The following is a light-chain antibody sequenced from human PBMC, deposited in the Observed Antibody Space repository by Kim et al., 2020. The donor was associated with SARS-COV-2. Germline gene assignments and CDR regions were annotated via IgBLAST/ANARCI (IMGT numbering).Light chain of an antibody. V-gene: IGKV1-39*01. J-gene: IGKJ5*01. CDR3: QQSYSTPIT. Sequence: SSVGDRVTITCRASQSISSYLNWYQQKPGKAPKLLIYAASSLQSGVPSRFSGSGSVTDFTLTISSLQPEDFATYYCQQSYSTPITFGQGTRLEIK. CDR2: AAS. CDR1: QSISSY.